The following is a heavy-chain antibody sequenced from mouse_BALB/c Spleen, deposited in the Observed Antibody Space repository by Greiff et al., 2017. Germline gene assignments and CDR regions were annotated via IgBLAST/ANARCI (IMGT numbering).Heavy chain of an antibody. CDR2: IDPSDSYT. J-gene: IGHJ2*01. CDR1: GYTLTSYW. Sequence: QVQLQQPGAELVKPGASVKMSCKASGYTLTSYWMHWVKQRPGQGLEWIGVIDPSDSYTSYNQKFKGKATLTVDTSSSTAYMQLSSLTSEDSAVYDCTRRDGYSYYFDYWGQGTTLTVSS. D-gene: IGHD2-3*01. V-gene: IGHV1S127*01. CDR3: TRRDGYSYYFDY.